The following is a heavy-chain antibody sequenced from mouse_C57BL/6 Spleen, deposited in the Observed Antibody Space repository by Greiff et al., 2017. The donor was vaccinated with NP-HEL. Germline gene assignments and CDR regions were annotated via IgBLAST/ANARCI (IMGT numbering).Heavy chain of an antibody. CDR3: ARTTVVDNGFAY. CDR1: GYTFTSYW. D-gene: IGHD1-1*01. V-gene: IGHV1-50*01. Sequence: QVHVKQPGAELVKPGASVKLSCKASGYTFTSYWMQWVKQRPGQGLEWIGEIDPSDSYTNYNQKFKGKATLTVDTSSSTAYMQLSSLTSEDSAVYYCARTTVVDNGFAYWGQGTLVTVSA. J-gene: IGHJ3*01. CDR2: IDPSDSYT.